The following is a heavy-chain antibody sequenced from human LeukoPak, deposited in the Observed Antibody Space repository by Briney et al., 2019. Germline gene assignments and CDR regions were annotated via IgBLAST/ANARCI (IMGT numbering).Heavy chain of an antibody. V-gene: IGHV3-48*01. Sequence: GGSLRLSCAASGFTFSSYSMNWVRQAPGKGLEWVSAISGDSSTIYYADSVKGRFIISRDNAKNSLFLQMNSLRAEDTAVYYCAREKADNDLDYWGQGTLVTVSS. CDR2: ISGDSSTI. D-gene: IGHD3-3*01. CDR3: AREKADNDLDY. CDR1: GFTFSSYS. J-gene: IGHJ4*02.